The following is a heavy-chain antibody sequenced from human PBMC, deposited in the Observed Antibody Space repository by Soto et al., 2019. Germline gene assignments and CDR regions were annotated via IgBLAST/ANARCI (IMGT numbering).Heavy chain of an antibody. CDR2: IYYSGST. CDR3: ARRKMYYDFWAPYYYYGMDV. J-gene: IGHJ6*02. Sequence: SETLSLTCTVSGGSISSSSYYWGWIRQPPGKGLEWIGSIYYSGSTYYNPSLKSRVTISVDTSKNQFSLKLSSVTAADTAVYYCARRKMYYDFWAPYYYYGMDVWGQGTTVTVSS. D-gene: IGHD3-3*01. V-gene: IGHV4-39*01. CDR1: GGSISSSSYY.